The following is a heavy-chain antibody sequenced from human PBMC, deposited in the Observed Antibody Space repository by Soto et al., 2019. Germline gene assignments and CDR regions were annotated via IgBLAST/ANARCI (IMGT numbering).Heavy chain of an antibody. J-gene: IGHJ3*02. CDR3: ARGDFEADAFDI. Sequence: TLSLTCTVSGGSISSGGYYWSWVRQHPGKGLEWIGYIYYSGSTYYNPSLKSRVTISVDTSKNQFSLKLSSVTAADTAVYYCARGDFEADAFDIWGQGTMVTVSS. D-gene: IGHD3-9*01. CDR1: GGSISSGGYY. CDR2: IYYSGST. V-gene: IGHV4-31*03.